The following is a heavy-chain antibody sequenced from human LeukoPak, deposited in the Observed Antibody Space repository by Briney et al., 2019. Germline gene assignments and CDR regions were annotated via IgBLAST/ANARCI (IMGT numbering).Heavy chain of an antibody. CDR3: TRVGATYFFYYYYYMDV. D-gene: IGHD1-26*01. J-gene: IGHJ6*03. CDR1: GFTFGDYA. CDR2: IRSKAYGGTT. V-gene: IGHV3-49*04. Sequence: GGSLRLSCTASGFTFGDYAMSWVRQAPGKGLEWVGFIRSKAYGGTTEYAASVKGRFTISRDDSKSTAYLQMNSLKTEDTAVYYCTRVGATYFFYYYYYMDVWGKGTTVTVSS.